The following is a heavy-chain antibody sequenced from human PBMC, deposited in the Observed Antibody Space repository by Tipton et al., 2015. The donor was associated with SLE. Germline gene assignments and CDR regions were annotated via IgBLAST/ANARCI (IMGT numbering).Heavy chain of an antibody. Sequence: QVQLVQSGSELKKPGASVKVSCQASGYTFTDYYIHWVRQAPGEGLDWVGWINPNSGGTDSAQKFQGRVTMTRDTSITTAYMDLRSLRSDDSAVYYCARALPQLGRRDAFDVWGQGTMVTVSS. J-gene: IGHJ3*01. V-gene: IGHV1-2*02. CDR2: INPNSGGT. D-gene: IGHD7-27*01. CDR1: GYTFTDYY. CDR3: ARALPQLGRRDAFDV.